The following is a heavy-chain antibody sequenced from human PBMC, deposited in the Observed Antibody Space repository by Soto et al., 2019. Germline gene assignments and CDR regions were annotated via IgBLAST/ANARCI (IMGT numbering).Heavy chain of an antibody. J-gene: IGHJ2*01. CDR1: GDSINAENW. Sequence: QVQLQESGPGVVKPSETLSLTCAVSGDSINAENWWTWLRQTPGKGLAWLAEIPHSGGTKYNPSLSGRVSISLDRPRNQFSLRLRSVTAADTAQYYCARDHCTGGNCYSNMGDWYFDLWCRGALVTGSS. CDR2: IPHSGGT. D-gene: IGHD2-15*01. CDR3: ARDHCTGGNCYSNMGDWYFDL. V-gene: IGHV4-4*02.